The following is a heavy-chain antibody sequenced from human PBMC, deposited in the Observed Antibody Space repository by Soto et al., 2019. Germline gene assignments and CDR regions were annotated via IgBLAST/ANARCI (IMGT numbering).Heavy chain of an antibody. J-gene: IGHJ4*02. CDR2: IDWDDDK. CDR3: ARSKYGSAWTLDY. V-gene: IGHV2-5*02. Sequence: QITLKESGPTLVKPTQTLTLTCTFSGFSLSTSAVGVGWIRQPPGKALEWLALIDWDDDKHYTPSLKSRLVXTXVIXKNQVVLTMTNMDPVDTVTYYCARSKYGSAWTLDYWGQGTLVTVSS. CDR1: GFSLSTSAVG. D-gene: IGHD6-19*01.